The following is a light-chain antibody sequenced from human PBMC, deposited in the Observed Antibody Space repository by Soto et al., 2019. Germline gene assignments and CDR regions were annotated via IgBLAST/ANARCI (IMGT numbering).Light chain of an antibody. V-gene: IGKV3-20*01. CDR3: QQYGSSPT. J-gene: IGKJ1*01. CDR2: GAS. Sequence: EIGLTQSPGTLSLSPGERATLSCRASQSVSSSYLAWYQQKPGQAPRLLIYGASSRATGIPDRFSGSGSGTDFTLTISRLEADDFAVYYCQQYGSSPTFGQGSKVEIK. CDR1: QSVSSSY.